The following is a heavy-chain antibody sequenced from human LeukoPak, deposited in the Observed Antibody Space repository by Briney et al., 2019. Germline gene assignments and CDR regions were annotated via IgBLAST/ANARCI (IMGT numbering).Heavy chain of an antibody. CDR2: ICDSGRTV. D-gene: IGHD3-22*01. CDR1: GFTVSDYY. CDR3: ARDRLGDYDHSGYYEK. Sequence: TGGSLRLACAASGFTVSDYYMSWLRQAPGKGLGWVAYICDSGRTVYYADSVKGRFTISRDNAKNSVYLQMNNLSAEDTAVYYCARDRLGDYDHSGYYEKWGQGTLVTVSS. V-gene: IGHV3-11*01. J-gene: IGHJ4*02.